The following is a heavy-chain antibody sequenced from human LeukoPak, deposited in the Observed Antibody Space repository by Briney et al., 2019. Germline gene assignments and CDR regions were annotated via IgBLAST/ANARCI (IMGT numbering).Heavy chain of an antibody. CDR3: ARIGIDYLASYHFDY. D-gene: IGHD2/OR15-2a*01. V-gene: IGHV3-7*01. CDR2: IKQHGNEK. CDR1: GFTFNYTW. Sequence: PGGSLRLSCAASGFTFNYTWMSWVRQAPGRGLEWVATIKQHGNEKLYVDSVKGRFTISRDNTKSSLYLQMNRLGAEDTAVYYCARIGIDYLASYHFDYWGQGTLVTVSS. J-gene: IGHJ4*02.